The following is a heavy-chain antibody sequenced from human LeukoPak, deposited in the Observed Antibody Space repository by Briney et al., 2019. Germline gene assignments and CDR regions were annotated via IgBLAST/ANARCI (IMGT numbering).Heavy chain of an antibody. CDR1: GGSFSGYY. CDR3: ARGDIAVAGTGWFDP. V-gene: IGHV4-34*01. D-gene: IGHD6-19*01. Sequence: SETLCLTCAVYGGSFSGYYWSWIRQPPGEGLEWIGEINHSGSTNYNPSLKSRVTISVDTSKNQFSLKLSSVTAADTAVYYCARGDIAVAGTGWFDPWGQGTLVTVSS. J-gene: IGHJ5*02. CDR2: INHSGST.